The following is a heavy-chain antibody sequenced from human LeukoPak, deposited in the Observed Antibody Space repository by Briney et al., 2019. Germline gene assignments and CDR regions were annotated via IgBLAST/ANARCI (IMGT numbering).Heavy chain of an antibody. CDR2: INPHSGGT. Sequence: GASVKVSCKASGYTFTGYYINWVRQAPGQGLEWLGWINPHSGGTNYAQKFQGWVIMTRDTSSSTAYLELSRLRSDDTAVYYCAREDYSSSWDYWGQGTLVTVSS. V-gene: IGHV1-2*04. J-gene: IGHJ4*02. CDR3: AREDYSSSWDY. CDR1: GYTFTGYY. D-gene: IGHD6-13*01.